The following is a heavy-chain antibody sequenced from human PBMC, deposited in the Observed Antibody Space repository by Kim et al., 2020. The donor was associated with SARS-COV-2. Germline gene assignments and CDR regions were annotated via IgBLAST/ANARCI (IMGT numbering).Heavy chain of an antibody. CDR2: ISHDGTSS. Sequence: GGSLRLSCVASGFSFSCCAMTWVRQVPGKGQEWVSSISHDGTSSHYANSVRGRFTISRDDSKNTLYLQLNSLRGEDTALYYCAKDVWDYSGMDVWGQGTT. V-gene: IGHV3-23*01. CDR1: GFSFSCCA. CDR3: AKDVWDYSGMDV. J-gene: IGHJ6*02. D-gene: IGHD1-26*01.